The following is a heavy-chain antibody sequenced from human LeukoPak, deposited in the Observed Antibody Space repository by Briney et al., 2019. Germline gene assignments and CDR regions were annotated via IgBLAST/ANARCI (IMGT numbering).Heavy chain of an antibody. V-gene: IGHV4-59*01. CDR1: GGSISSYY. CDR2: IYYSGST. Sequence: KPSETLSLACTVSGGSISSYYWSWIRQPPGKGLEWIGYIYYSGSTNYNPSLKSRVTISVDTSKNQFSLKLSSVTAADTAVYYCARDSSSWYLFDYWGQGTLVTVSS. CDR3: ARDSSSWYLFDY. D-gene: IGHD6-13*01. J-gene: IGHJ4*02.